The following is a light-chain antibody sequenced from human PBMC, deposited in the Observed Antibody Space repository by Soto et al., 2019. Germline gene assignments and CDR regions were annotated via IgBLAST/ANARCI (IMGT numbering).Light chain of an antibody. CDR1: QSLLYSNGYNY. V-gene: IGKV2-28*01. CDR3: MQGLEAPST. J-gene: IGKJ3*01. CDR2: LGS. Sequence: DIVMTQSPLSLPVTPGEPASISCRSSQSLLYSNGYNYLDWYLQKPGQSPQLLIYLGSNRASGVPDRSSGSGSGTDFTLKISRVEADDVGVYYCMQGLEAPSTFGPGTKVDIK.